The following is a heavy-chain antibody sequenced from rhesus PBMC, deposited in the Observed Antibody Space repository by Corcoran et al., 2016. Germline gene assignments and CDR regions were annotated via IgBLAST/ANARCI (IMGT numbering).Heavy chain of an antibody. CDR2: ISGSSGST. CDR1: GGSVISSNW. D-gene: IGHD3-3*01. J-gene: IGHJ4*01. V-gene: IGHV4-65*01. CDR3: ARQIFWTGLDY. Sequence: QLQLQESGPGVVKPSETLSLTCAVSGGSVISSNWWSWIRPPPGKGLEWIGYISGSSGSTYYNPSLKSRVTMSTDTSKNQFSRKLSSVTAADTAVYYCARQIFWTGLDYWGQGVLVTVSS.